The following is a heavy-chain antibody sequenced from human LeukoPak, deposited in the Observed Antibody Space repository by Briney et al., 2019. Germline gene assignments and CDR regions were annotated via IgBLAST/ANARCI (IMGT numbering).Heavy chain of an antibody. D-gene: IGHD3-10*01. Sequence: SETLSLTCAVYGGPFSGYYWSWIRQPPGKGLEWIGEINHSGSTNYNPSLKSRVTISVDTSKNQFSLKLSSVTAADTAVYYCARDPRESNWFDPWGQGTLVTVSS. CDR1: GGPFSGYY. V-gene: IGHV4-34*01. CDR2: INHSGST. J-gene: IGHJ5*02. CDR3: ARDPRESNWFDP.